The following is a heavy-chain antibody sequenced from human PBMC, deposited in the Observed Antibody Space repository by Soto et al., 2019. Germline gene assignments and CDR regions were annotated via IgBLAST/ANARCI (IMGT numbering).Heavy chain of an antibody. D-gene: IGHD5-18*01. CDR2: ISYDGGLQ. CDR3: VSDRGYGHASVPYS. Sequence: QAQLVESGGGVVQPGRSLRLSCAASGFTFNGMHWVRQAPGTGLEWVAVISYDGGLQHYADSVKGRFTISRDNSKNMVLLQMNSLRAEDTAVYYCVSDRGYGHASVPYSWGQGTLVSVSS. V-gene: IGHV3-30*03. CDR1: GFTFNG. J-gene: IGHJ4*02.